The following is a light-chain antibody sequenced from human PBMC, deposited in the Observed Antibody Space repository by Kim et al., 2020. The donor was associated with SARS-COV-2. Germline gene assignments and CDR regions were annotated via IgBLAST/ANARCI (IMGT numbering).Light chain of an antibody. CDR2: EVS. CDR1: SSDIGGYNY. J-gene: IGLJ3*02. CDR3: SSYTSSSTWV. V-gene: IGLV2-14*01. Sequence: QSALTQPASVSGSPGQSITISCTGTSSDIGGYNYVSWYQQHPDKAPKLMIYEVSNRPSGVSNRFSGSESGNTASLTISGLQAEDVADYYCSSYTSSSTWVFGGGTQLTVL.